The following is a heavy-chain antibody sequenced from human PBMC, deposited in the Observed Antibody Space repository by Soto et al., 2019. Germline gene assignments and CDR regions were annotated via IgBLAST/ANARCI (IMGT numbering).Heavy chain of an antibody. J-gene: IGHJ5*02. CDR2: IYYSGTT. V-gene: IGHV4-61*01. CDR1: GGSVFSGSYY. Sequence: PSETLSLTCTVSGGSVFSGSYYWSWIRQPPGKGLEWIGYIYYSGTTNYNPSLKSRVSISLDMSKNQFSLELSSVSTADTAVYYCARDKSSSGWSTNWFDPWGQGTLVTVSS. CDR3: ARDKSSSGWSTNWFDP. D-gene: IGHD6-19*01.